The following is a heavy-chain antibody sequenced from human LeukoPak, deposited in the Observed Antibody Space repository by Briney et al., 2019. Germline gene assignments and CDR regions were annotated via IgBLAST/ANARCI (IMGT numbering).Heavy chain of an antibody. CDR2: ISASGDVT. D-gene: IGHD1-1*01. CDR1: GFTFSMFP. Sequence: GGSLRLSCAASGFTFSMFPIGWVRQAPGRGLEWVSPISASGDVTFYADSLRGRFTISRDNSKSTLYLQMNGLRAEDTAIFYCAKSLFTSATGTGRAFHIWGQGTRVTVSS. J-gene: IGHJ3*02. CDR3: AKSLFTSATGTGRAFHI. V-gene: IGHV3-23*01.